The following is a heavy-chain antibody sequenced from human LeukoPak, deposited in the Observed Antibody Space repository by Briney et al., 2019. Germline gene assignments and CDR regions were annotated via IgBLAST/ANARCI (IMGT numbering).Heavy chain of an antibody. CDR2: IYHSGST. Sequence: SETLSLTCTVSGYSISSGYYWGWIRQPPGKGLEWIGSIYHSGSTYYNPSLKSRVTISVDTSKNQFSLKLSSVTAADTAVYYCARDRNYDYVWGSYRPLDYWGQGTLVTVSS. CDR1: GYSISSGYY. D-gene: IGHD3-16*02. V-gene: IGHV4-38-2*02. J-gene: IGHJ4*02. CDR3: ARDRNYDYVWGSYRPLDY.